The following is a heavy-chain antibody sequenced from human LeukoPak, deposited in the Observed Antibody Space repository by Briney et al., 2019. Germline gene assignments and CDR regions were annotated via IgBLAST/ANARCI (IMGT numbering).Heavy chain of an antibody. CDR1: GFTFNRRG. Sequence: GGSLRLSCAASGFTFNRRGMHWVRQAPGKGLEWVAFIRYDGGETFYADFVKGRFTISRDNSKNTLSLQLNTLRPEDTALYYCATIDDGAAAGRHWFDPLGQGTLVTVSS. CDR3: ATIDDGAAAGRHWFDP. CDR2: IRYDGGET. D-gene: IGHD6-13*01. J-gene: IGHJ5*02. V-gene: IGHV3-30*02.